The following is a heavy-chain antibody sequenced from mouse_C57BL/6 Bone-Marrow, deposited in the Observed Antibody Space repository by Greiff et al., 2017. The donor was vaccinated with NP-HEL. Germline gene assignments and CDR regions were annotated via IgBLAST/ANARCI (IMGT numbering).Heavy chain of an antibody. CDR2: IYPRSGNT. J-gene: IGHJ2*01. D-gene: IGHD1-1*01. V-gene: IGHV1-81*01. CDR1: GYTFTSYG. CDR3: ARGGLFITTVVAKGY. Sequence: QVHVKQSGAELARPGASVKLSCKASGYTFTSYGISWVKQRTGQGLEWIGEIYPRSGNTYYNEKFKGKATLTADKSSSTAYMELRSLTSEDSAVYFCARGGLFITTVVAKGYWGQGTTLTVSS.